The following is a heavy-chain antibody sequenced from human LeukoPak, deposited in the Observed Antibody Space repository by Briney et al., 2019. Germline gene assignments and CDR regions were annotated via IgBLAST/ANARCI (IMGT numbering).Heavy chain of an antibody. CDR3: AKGTGKSTLNWFDP. Sequence: PGGSLRLSCAASGFTFDDYTMHWVRQAPGKGLEWVSLISWDGDNTYYADSVKGRFTISRDNSKNSLYLQMNSLRTEDTAFYYCAKGTGKSTLNWFDPGGQGTLVTVSS. CDR2: ISWDGDNT. J-gene: IGHJ5*02. CDR1: GFTFDDYT. V-gene: IGHV3-43*01. D-gene: IGHD1-14*01.